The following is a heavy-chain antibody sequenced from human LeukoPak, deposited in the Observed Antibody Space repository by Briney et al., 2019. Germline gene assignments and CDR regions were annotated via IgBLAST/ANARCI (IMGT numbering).Heavy chain of an antibody. CDR1: GFTFSSYS. J-gene: IGHJ4*02. V-gene: IGHV3-21*04. CDR2: ISSSSSYI. D-gene: IGHD3-10*01. CDR3: AKDMVRGVIIGYFDY. Sequence: PGGSLRLSCAASGFTFSSYSMNWVRQAPGKGLEWVSSISSSSSYIYYADSVKGRFTISRDNAKNSLYLQMNSLRAEDTALYYCAKDMVRGVIIGYFDYWGQGTLATVSS.